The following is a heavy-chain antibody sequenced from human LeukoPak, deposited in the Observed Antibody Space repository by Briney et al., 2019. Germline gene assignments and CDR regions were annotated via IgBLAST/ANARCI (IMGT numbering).Heavy chain of an antibody. J-gene: IGHJ4*02. CDR3: ARDGSGYSDPVDY. CDR2: ISSSSSYI. D-gene: IGHD3-22*01. V-gene: IGHV3-21*01. Sequence: PGGSLRLSCAASGFTFSSYWMSWVRQAPGKGLEWVSSISSSSSYIYYADSVKGRFTISRHNAKNSLFLQMNSLRAEDSAVYYCARDGSGYSDPVDYWGQGTLVTVSS. CDR1: GFTFSSYW.